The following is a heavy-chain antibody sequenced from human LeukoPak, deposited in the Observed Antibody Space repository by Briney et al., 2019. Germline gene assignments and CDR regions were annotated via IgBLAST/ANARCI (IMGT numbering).Heavy chain of an antibody. J-gene: IGHJ6*02. CDR3: ARAEGIVVVPAAIPGYYGMDV. D-gene: IGHD2-2*02. CDR2: INPNSGGT. V-gene: IGHV1-2*04. Sequence: ASVKVSCKASGYTFTGYYMHWVRQAPGQGLEWMGWINPNSGGTNYAQKFQGWVTMTRDTSISTAYMELSSLRSEDTAVYYCARAEGIVVVPAAIPGYYGMDVWGQGTTVTVSS. CDR1: GYTFTGYY.